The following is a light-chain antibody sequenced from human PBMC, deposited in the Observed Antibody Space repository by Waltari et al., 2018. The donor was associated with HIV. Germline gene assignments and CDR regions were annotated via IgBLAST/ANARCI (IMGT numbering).Light chain of an antibody. CDR2: RAS. CDR1: QSIATS. CDR3: QQSDGGSRT. Sequence: DIQMTQSPSTLSASIGDRVTITCRASQSIATSLAWYQQKPGKSPKLVIYRASNLETGVPPRVSGSGSGTEFSLTINALQADDFATYYCQQSDGGSRTFGQGTTV. V-gene: IGKV1-5*03. J-gene: IGKJ1*01.